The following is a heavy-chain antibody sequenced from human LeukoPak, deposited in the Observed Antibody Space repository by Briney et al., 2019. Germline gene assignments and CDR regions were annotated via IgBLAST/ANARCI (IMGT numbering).Heavy chain of an antibody. V-gene: IGHV4-38-2*02. J-gene: IGHJ5*02. Sequence: SETLSLTCTVSGYSISSGYYWGWIRQPPGKGLEWIGSIYHSGSTYYNPSLKSRVTISVDTSKNQFSLKLSSVTAADTAVYYCARDYCSSTSCYENWFDPWGQGTLVTVSS. CDR3: ARDYCSSTSCYENWFDP. CDR2: IYHSGST. CDR1: GYSISSGYY. D-gene: IGHD2-2*01.